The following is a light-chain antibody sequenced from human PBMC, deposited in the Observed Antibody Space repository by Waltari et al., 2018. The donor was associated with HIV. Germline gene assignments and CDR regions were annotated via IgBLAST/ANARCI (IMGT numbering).Light chain of an antibody. CDR2: GAS. Sequence: EIVLTQSPGTLSLSPGESATLSCRASQSVSSSNLAWSQQKPGQAPRLLIYGASSRATGIPDRFSGSGSGTDFTLTISRLEPEDFAVYHCQQYGSSSTFGQGTKVKIK. CDR3: QQYGSSST. V-gene: IGKV3-20*01. J-gene: IGKJ1*01. CDR1: QSVSSSN.